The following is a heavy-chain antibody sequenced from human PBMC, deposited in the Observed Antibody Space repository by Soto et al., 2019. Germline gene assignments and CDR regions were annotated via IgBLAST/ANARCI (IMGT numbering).Heavy chain of an antibody. CDR1: GFTFSSYA. D-gene: IGHD6-19*01. V-gene: IGHV3-23*01. CDR2: ISGSGGST. J-gene: IGHJ6*02. CDR3: AKDTEQWLGIYYYGMDV. Sequence: GGSLRLSCAASGFTFSSYAMSWVRQAPGKGLEWVSAISGSGGSTYYADSVKGRFTISRDNSKNTLYLQMNSLRAEDTAVYYCAKDTEQWLGIYYYGMDVWGQGTTVTVSS.